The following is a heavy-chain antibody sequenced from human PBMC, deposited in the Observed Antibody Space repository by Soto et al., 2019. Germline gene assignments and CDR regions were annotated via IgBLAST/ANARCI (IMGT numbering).Heavy chain of an antibody. J-gene: IGHJ4*02. D-gene: IGHD3-10*01. CDR1: NGSLSSNY. CDR3: ARYFMVPVDFFDY. Sequence: SETLSLTCTVSNGSLSSNYWSWIRQSPGKGLEWIGNIYYSGSTNYNPSLKSRVTMSVDTSKNQFTLKLSSVTAADTGVYFCARYFMVPVDFFDYWGQGTLVTVSS. CDR2: IYYSGST. V-gene: IGHV4-59*01.